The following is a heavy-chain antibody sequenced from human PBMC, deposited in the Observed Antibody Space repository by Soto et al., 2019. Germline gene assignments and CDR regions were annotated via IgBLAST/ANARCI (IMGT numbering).Heavy chain of an antibody. Sequence: EVQLVESGGGVVQPGESLRLSCAASGFTFSAYDMHWVRQTTGKGLEWVSAIGAADDPYYLGSVKGRFTISRENAKNSLDLQMNSLRAEDTAVYYCARAYSGRLPRPADYYFAIDVWGQGTTVTVSS. CDR3: ARAYSGRLPRPADYYFAIDV. V-gene: IGHV3-13*05. D-gene: IGHD2-15*01. CDR1: GFTFSAYD. CDR2: IGAADDP. J-gene: IGHJ6*02.